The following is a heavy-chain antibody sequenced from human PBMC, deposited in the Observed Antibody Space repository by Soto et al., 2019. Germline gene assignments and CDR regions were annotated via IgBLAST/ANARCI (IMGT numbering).Heavy chain of an antibody. CDR2: IYPGDSDT. Sequence: SLKISCKGSGYSFTSYWIGWVRQMPGKGLEWMGIIYPGDSDTRYSPSFQGQVTISADKSISTAYLQWSSLKASDTAMYYCARTLTSSGWYVDAFDIWGQGTMVTVSS. CDR1: GYSFTSYW. J-gene: IGHJ3*02. V-gene: IGHV5-51*01. D-gene: IGHD6-19*01. CDR3: ARTLTSSGWYVDAFDI.